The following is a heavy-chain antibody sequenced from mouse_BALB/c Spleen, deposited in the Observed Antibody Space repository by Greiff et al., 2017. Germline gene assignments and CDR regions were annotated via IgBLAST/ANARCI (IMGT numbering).Heavy chain of an antibody. CDR1: GFTFSSYA. J-gene: IGHJ2*01. CDR2: ISSGGST. Sequence: EVKVVESGGGLVKPGGSLKLSCAASGFTFSSYAMSWVRQTPEKRLEWVASISSGGSTYYPDSVKGRFTISRDNARNILYLQMSSLRSEDTAMYYCARGGGNYVAYWGQGTTLTVSS. V-gene: IGHV5-6-5*01. CDR3: ARGGGNYVAY.